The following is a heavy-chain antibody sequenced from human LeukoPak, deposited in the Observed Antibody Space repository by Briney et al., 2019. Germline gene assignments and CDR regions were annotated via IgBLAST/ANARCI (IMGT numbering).Heavy chain of an antibody. D-gene: IGHD5-12*01. CDR1: GGSISSNY. V-gene: IGHV4-59*01. CDR3: ATEVAPSDHYYYYGMDV. J-gene: IGHJ6*02. CDR2: IHYSGRT. Sequence: PSETLSLTCTVSGGSISSNYWSWVRQPPGKGLELIGYIHYSGRTNYNPSLKSRVTISVDTSKNQFSLKLSSVTAADTAVYYCATEVAPSDHYYYYGMDVWGQGTTVTVSS.